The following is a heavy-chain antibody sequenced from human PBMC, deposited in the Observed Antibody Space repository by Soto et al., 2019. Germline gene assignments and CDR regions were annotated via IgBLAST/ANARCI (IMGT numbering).Heavy chain of an antibody. J-gene: IGHJ5*02. CDR1: GGSLNSRNR. CDR2: LYNTGST. D-gene: IGHD2-21*02. Sequence: TPLLTCAVSGGSLNSRNRLGWVRQSPGKGLEWIGKLYNTGSTDYNPSLKSRVAMSVDTSKNYFSLKLTSVTAADTAVYYCARGADESDFAACFYPWGKGNLV. V-gene: IGHV4-4*02. CDR3: ARGADESDFAACFYP.